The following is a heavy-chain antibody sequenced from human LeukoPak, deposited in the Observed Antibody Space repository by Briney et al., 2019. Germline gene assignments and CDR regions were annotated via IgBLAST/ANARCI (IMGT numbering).Heavy chain of an antibody. CDR1: GFTFSSYW. CDR2: IKQDGSEK. CDR3: ARGLRASSFLID. J-gene: IGHJ4*02. D-gene: IGHD5-18*01. Sequence: TGGSLRLSCAASGFTFSSYWMNWVRQAPGKGLEWVANIKQDGSEKYYVDSVKGRFTISRDNAKNSLYLQMYSLRAEDTAVYYCARGLRASSFLIDWGQGTLVTVSS. V-gene: IGHV3-7*05.